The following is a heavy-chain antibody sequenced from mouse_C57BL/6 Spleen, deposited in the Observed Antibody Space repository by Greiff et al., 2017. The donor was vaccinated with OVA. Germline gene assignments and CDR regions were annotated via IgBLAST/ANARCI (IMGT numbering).Heavy chain of an antibody. CDR1: GFSLCTSGMG. CDR2: IYWDDDK. CDR3: ARRGDGYWYFDV. Sequence: QVTLKESGPGILQSSQTLSLTCSFSGFSLCTSGMGVSWIRQPSGKGLEWLAHIYWDDDKRYNPSLKSRLTISKDTSRNQVFLKITSVDTADTATYYCARRGDGYWYFDVWGTGTTVTVSS. D-gene: IGHD2-3*01. J-gene: IGHJ1*03. V-gene: IGHV8-12*01.